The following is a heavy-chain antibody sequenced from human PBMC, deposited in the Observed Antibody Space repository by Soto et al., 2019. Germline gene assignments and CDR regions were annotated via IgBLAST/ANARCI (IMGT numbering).Heavy chain of an antibody. D-gene: IGHD1-26*01. Sequence: AAGSLRLCSAASGFTFSSYSMNWVRQAPGKGLEWVSSISSSSSYIYYADSVKGRFTISRDNAKNPLYLQMNSLRAEDTAVYYCARSVPSYSPVYYWYYYGMDVWGQGTTVTVSS. J-gene: IGHJ6*02. CDR2: ISSSSSYI. CDR1: GFTFSSYS. CDR3: ARSVPSYSPVYYWYYYGMDV. V-gene: IGHV3-21*01.